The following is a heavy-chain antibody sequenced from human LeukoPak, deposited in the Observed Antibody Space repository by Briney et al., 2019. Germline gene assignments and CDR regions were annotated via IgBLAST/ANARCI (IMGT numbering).Heavy chain of an antibody. CDR1: GGSFSGYY. D-gene: IGHD3-10*01. J-gene: IGHJ5*02. CDR3: ARGGYYGSGNDFRFDP. CDR2: INHSGST. V-gene: IGHV4-34*01. Sequence: SETLSLTCAVYGGSFSGYYWSWIRQPPGKGLEWIGEINHSGSTNYNPSLKSRVTISVDTSKNQFSLKLTSVTAADTAVYFCARGGYYGSGNDFRFDPWGQGTLVTVSS.